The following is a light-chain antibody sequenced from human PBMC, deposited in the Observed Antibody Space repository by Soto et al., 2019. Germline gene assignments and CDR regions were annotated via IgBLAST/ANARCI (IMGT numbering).Light chain of an antibody. Sequence: AIQMTQPPSSLSASVGDRVTITCRASQAIRNDLAWYQQKPGKAPNLLIYSASTLESGVPSRFSGSGSGTDFTLTISSLQPEDFATYYCLQDYNYPLTFGGGTKVDIK. CDR1: QAIRND. CDR2: SAS. J-gene: IGKJ4*01. V-gene: IGKV1-6*02. CDR3: LQDYNYPLT.